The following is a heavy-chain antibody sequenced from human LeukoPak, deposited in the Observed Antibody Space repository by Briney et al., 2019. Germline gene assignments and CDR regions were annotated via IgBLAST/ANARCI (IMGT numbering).Heavy chain of an antibody. V-gene: IGHV4-30-4*01. J-gene: IGHJ5*02. Sequence: KSSETLSLTCTVSGGSISSGDYYWSWIRQPPGKGLEWIGYIYYSGSTYYNPSLKSRVTISVDTSKNQFSLKLSSVTAADTAVYYCARQVVAAAFDPWGQGTLVTVSS. D-gene: IGHD2-15*01. CDR2: IYYSGST. CDR1: GGSISSGDYY. CDR3: ARQVVAAAFDP.